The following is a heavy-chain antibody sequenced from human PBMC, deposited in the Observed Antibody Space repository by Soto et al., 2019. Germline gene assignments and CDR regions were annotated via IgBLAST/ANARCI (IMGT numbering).Heavy chain of an antibody. Sequence: ASVKVSCKASGYTFTSYGISWVRQAPGQGLEWMGWISAYNGNTNYAQKLQGRVTMTTYTSTSTAYMELRSLRSEDTAVYYCARDVSRDSRPMYYFDYWGPGTLLTVSS. D-gene: IGHD3-22*01. CDR2: ISAYNGNT. CDR3: ARDVSRDSRPMYYFDY. CDR1: GYTFTSYG. V-gene: IGHV1-18*01. J-gene: IGHJ4*02.